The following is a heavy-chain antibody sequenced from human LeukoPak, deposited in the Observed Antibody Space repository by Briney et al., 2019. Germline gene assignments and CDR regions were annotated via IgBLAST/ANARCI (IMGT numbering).Heavy chain of an antibody. CDR3: AKDDLLCPID. V-gene: IGHV3-33*06. D-gene: IGHD2-2*01. CDR2: IWYDGSNK. J-gene: IGHJ4*02. CDR1: GFTFSSYG. Sequence: GRSLRLSCAASGFTFSSYGMHWVRQAPGKGLEWVAVIWYDGSNKYYADSVKGRFTISRYNSKNTLYLQMNSLRAEDTAVYYCAKDDLLCPIDWGQGTLVTVSS.